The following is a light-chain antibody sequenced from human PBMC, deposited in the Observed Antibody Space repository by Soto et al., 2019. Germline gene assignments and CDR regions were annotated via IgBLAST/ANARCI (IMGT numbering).Light chain of an antibody. CDR3: GTWDINLDTVV. J-gene: IGLJ2*01. Sequence: QSVLTQPPSVSAAPGQRVTISCSGSSSNIGGNYVSWYQVVPRTAPKLLIYDNHKRHSGVPDRFSGSKSGTSATLGIADLHAGDEAHYYCGTWDINLDTVVFGGGTKLTGL. CDR1: SSNIGGNY. CDR2: DNH. V-gene: IGLV1-51*01.